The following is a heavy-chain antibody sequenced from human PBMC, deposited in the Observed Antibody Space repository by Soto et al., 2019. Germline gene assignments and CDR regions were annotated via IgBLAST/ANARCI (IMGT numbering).Heavy chain of an antibody. CDR3: AKKSGVGANWYFDY. V-gene: IGHV3-23*01. D-gene: IGHD1-26*01. CDR1: GFTFSNYG. CDR2: LPEIGTNT. Sequence: EVQLLESGGGLVQPGGSLRLSCAASGFTFSNYGMSWVRQAPGKGLEWVSALPEIGTNTYYADSVKGRFTISRDNSKNTLFLQINNLRAGDTAVYYCAKKSGVGANWYFDYWGQGTLVTVSS. J-gene: IGHJ4*02.